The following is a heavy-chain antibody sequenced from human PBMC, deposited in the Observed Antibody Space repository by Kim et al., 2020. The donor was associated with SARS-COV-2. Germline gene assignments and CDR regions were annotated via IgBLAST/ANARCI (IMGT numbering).Heavy chain of an antibody. Sequence: KGRFTISRDNAKNSLYLQMNSLRAEDTAVYYCARRGYDILTGYYNDAFDIWGQGTMVTVSS. CDR3: ARRGYDILTGYYNDAFDI. J-gene: IGHJ3*02. V-gene: IGHV3-11*03. D-gene: IGHD3-9*01.